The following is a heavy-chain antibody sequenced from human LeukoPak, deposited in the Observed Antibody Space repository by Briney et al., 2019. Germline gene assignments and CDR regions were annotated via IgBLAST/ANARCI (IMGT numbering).Heavy chain of an antibody. CDR3: ARRGVGSSGWYY. CDR2: IYPGDSDT. D-gene: IGHD6-19*01. J-gene: IGHJ4*02. Sequence: GESLQIYCQGSGYSFTSYWIGWVRPMPGKGMGWMGIIYPGDSDTRYSPSFQGQVTISADKSISTAYLQWSSLKASDTAMYFCARRGVGSSGWYYWGQGTLVTVSS. CDR1: GYSFTSYW. V-gene: IGHV5-51*01.